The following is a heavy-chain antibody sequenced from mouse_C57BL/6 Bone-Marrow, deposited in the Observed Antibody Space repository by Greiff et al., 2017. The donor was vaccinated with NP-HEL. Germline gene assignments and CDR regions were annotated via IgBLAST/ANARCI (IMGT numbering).Heavy chain of an antibody. CDR2: IYPRSGNT. CDR1: GYTFTSYG. CDR3: ARLYPRFAY. V-gene: IGHV1-81*01. Sequence: VKLMESGAELARPGASVKLSCKASGYTFTSYGISWVKQRTGQGLEWIGEIYPRSGNTYYNEKFKGKATLTADKSSSTAYMELRSLTSEDSAVYFCARLYPRFAYWGQGTLVTVSA. J-gene: IGHJ3*01.